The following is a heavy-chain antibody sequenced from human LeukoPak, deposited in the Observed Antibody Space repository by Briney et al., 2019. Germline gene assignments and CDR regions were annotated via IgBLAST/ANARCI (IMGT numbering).Heavy chain of an antibody. CDR2: IYPGDSDT. CDR3: ARGGLADSSGYYYFFFDY. D-gene: IGHD3-22*01. CDR1: GYSFTSYW. J-gene: IGHJ4*02. Sequence: GESLKISCKGSGYSFTSYWIGWVRQMPGKGLEWMGIIYPGDSDTRYSPSFQGQVTISADKSISTAYLQWSSLKASDTAMYYCARGGLADSSGYYYFFFDYWGQGTLVTVSS. V-gene: IGHV5-51*01.